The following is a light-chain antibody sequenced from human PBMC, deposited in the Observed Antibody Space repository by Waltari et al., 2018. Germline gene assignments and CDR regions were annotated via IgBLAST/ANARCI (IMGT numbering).Light chain of an antibody. J-gene: IGLJ3*02. Sequence: QSALTQPASVSGSPGQSIIISCTETSSGVGTYNLVSWYQQHPGKAPQVIIYEGNKRPSCFSDRFSGSKAGDPASLRISGLQAEDEADYYCASYTGTTTPRVFGGGTKLTVL. V-gene: IGLV2-23*01. CDR1: SSGVGTYNL. CDR3: ASYTGTTTPRV. CDR2: EGN.